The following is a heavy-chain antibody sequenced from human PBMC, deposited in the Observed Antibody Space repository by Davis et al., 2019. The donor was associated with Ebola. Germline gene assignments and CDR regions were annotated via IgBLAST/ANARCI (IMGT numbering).Heavy chain of an antibody. CDR3: ARDTYYYDSSGYYHLDY. V-gene: IGHV1-69*05. Sequence: SVKVSCKASGGTFSSYAISWVRQAPGQGLEWMGGIIPIFGTASYAQKFQGRVTMTRDTSMSTVYMELSSLRSEDTAVYYCARDTYYYDSSGYYHLDYWGQGTLVTVSS. D-gene: IGHD3-22*01. J-gene: IGHJ4*02. CDR2: IIPIFGTA. CDR1: GGTFSSYA.